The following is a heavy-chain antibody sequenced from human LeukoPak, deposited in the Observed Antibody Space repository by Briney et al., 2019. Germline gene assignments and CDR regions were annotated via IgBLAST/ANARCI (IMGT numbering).Heavy chain of an antibody. CDR1: GFTFSNYA. Sequence: GGSLRLSCAPSGFTFSNYAMSWDRQAPGKGLEWASVISGSGVTTDYADSVMGRSTISRDNSRNALYLQLDSLRAEDTAIYFCAKGLWGAYYYGMDVWGQGTTVTVSS. CDR3: AKGLWGAYYYGMDV. CDR2: ISGSGVTT. J-gene: IGHJ6*02. D-gene: IGHD3-16*01. V-gene: IGHV3-23*01.